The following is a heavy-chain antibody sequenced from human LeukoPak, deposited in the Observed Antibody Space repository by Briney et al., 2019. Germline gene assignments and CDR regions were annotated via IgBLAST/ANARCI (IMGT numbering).Heavy chain of an antibody. CDR3: ARDRAGRRSSWVEFDL. J-gene: IGHJ5*02. Sequence: GGSLRLSCTVSGFTVTSTHMDWVRQAPGKGPEWVALIYDDGGTVYADSVKGRFTISRDNSKNMVYLQMNSLRPEDSAVYYCARDRAGRRSSWVEFDLWGQGTLVTVSS. V-gene: IGHV3-53*05. CDR1: GFTVTSTH. CDR2: IYDDGGT. D-gene: IGHD3-10*01.